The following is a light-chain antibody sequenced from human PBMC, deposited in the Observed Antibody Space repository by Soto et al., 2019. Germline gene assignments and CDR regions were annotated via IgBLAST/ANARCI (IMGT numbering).Light chain of an antibody. CDR3: RSYAGNINFDV. Sequence: QSALTQPPSASGSPGQSVTISCAGTSSDIGTYNYVSWYQHHPGKSPKLIIYEVTKRPSGVPDRFSGSKSGNTASLTVSGLQAEDEADYYCRSYAGNINFDVFGGGTKLTVL. V-gene: IGLV2-8*01. CDR1: SSDIGTYNY. J-gene: IGLJ2*01. CDR2: EVT.